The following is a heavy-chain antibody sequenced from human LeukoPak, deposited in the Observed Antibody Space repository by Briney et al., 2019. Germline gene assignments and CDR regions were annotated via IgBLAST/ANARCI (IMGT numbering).Heavy chain of an antibody. Sequence: ASVKVSCKASGYTFTGYYMHWVRQAPGQGLEWMGWINPNSGGTNYAQKFQGRVTMTEDTSTDTAYMELSSLRSEDTAVYYCASRSVVDGDYVPFDYWGQGTLVTVSS. CDR1: GYTFTGYY. V-gene: IGHV1-2*02. J-gene: IGHJ4*02. CDR3: ASRSVVDGDYVPFDY. CDR2: INPNSGGT. D-gene: IGHD4-17*01.